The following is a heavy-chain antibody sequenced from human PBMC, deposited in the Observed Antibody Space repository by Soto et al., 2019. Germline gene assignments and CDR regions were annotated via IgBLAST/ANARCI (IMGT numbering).Heavy chain of an antibody. D-gene: IGHD1-1*01. J-gene: IGHJ6*02. CDR3: ARSNWRNKWVDYYYYGMDV. CDR2: IYPGDSDT. V-gene: IGHV5-51*01. Sequence: GEPLKISCKGSGYSFTSYWIGWVRQMPGKGLEWMGIIYPGDSDTRYSPSFQGQVTISADKSISTAYLQWSSLKASDTAMYYCARSNWRNKWVDYYYYGMDVWGQGTTVTVSS. CDR1: GYSFTSYW.